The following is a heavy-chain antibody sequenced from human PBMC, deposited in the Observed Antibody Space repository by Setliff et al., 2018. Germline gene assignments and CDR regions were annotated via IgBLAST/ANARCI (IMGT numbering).Heavy chain of an antibody. V-gene: IGHV4-59*11. J-gene: IGHJ4*02. CDR3: ARDNTIVGATDY. D-gene: IGHD1-26*01. Sequence: PSETLSLTCTVSGASINNHFWSWIRQPPGKGLEWIGYLSHSGSSDYNPSLKSRVTMLVDTPKNQFSLKLSSVTAADTAVYYCARDNTIVGATDYWGQGALVTVSS. CDR2: LSHSGSS. CDR1: GASINNHF.